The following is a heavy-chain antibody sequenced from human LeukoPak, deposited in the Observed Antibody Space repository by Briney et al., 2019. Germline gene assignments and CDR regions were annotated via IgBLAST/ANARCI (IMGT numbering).Heavy chain of an antibody. V-gene: IGHV3-30-3*01. D-gene: IGHD4-17*01. J-gene: IGHJ4*02. CDR1: GSTFSSYA. CDR3: AREHYGDLYFDY. Sequence: PGGSLRLSCAASGSTFSSYAMHWVRQAPGKGLEWVAVISYDGSNRYYADSVRGRFTISRDNSENTLYLQMNSLRAEDTAVYYCAREHYGDLYFDYWGQGTLVTVSS. CDR2: ISYDGSNR.